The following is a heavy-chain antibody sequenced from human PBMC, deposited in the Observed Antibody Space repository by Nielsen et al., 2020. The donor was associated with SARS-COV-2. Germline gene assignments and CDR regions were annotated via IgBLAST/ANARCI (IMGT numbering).Heavy chain of an antibody. D-gene: IGHD6-6*01. Sequence: GESLKISCPASGFTFSSYSMNWVRQAPGKGLEWVSYISSSSSTIYYAESVKGRFTISRDNAKNSLYLQMNSLRDEDTAVYYCARDPPKYSSSSEGDFVYWGQGTLVTVSS. CDR1: GFTFSSYS. CDR3: ARDPPKYSSSSEGDFVY. CDR2: ISSSSSTI. J-gene: IGHJ4*02. V-gene: IGHV3-48*02.